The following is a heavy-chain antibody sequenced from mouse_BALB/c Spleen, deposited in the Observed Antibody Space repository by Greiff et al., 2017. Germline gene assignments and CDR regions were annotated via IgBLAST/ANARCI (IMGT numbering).Heavy chain of an antibody. CDR1: GYSITSGYY. J-gene: IGHJ3*01. Sequence: EVQLVESGPGLVKPSQSLSLTCSVTGYSITSGYYWNWIRQFPGNKLEWMGYISYDGSNNYNPSLKNRISITRDTSKNQFFLKLNSVTTEDTATYYCARGRGSPWFAYWGQGTLVTVSA. CDR3: ARGRGSPWFAY. D-gene: IGHD1-1*01. CDR2: ISYDGSN. V-gene: IGHV3-6*02.